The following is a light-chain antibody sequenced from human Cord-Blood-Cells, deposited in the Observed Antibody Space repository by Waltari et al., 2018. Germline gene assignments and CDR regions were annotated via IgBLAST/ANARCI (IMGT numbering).Light chain of an antibody. J-gene: IGKJ2*01. Sequence: DIQMTQSPSSLSASVGDRVTITCRGSQGISNSLAWYQQKPGKAPKLLLYAASRLESGVTSRFSGSGYGTDYTLTISSLQPEDFATYYCQQYYSTPYTFGQGTKLEIK. CDR1: QGISNS. CDR3: QQYYSTPYT. CDR2: AAS. V-gene: IGKV1-NL1*01.